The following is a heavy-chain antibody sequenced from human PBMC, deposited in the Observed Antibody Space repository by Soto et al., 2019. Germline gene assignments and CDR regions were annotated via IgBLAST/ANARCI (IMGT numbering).Heavy chain of an antibody. CDR2: ISYDGSNK. CDR1: GFTFSSYA. CDR3: AREYGLEMATLDY. D-gene: IGHD5-12*01. V-gene: IGHV3-30-3*01. J-gene: IGHJ4*02. Sequence: QVQLAESGGGVVQPGRSLRLSCAASGFTFSSYAMHWVRQAPGKGLEWVAVISYDGSNKYYADSVKGRFTISRDNSKNTLYLQMNSLRAEDTAVYYCAREYGLEMATLDYWGQGTLVTVSS.